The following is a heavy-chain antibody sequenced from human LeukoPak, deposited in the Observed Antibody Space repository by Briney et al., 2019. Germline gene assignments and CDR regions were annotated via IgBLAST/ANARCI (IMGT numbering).Heavy chain of an antibody. Sequence: GESLRLACAGSGFSVSSSWMYWVRQAPGKGLEWLANINGDGSVNHYVDSVRGRFTTSRDNAKNSLYLQMNSLRAEDTAVFYCAKGFYNDAIFDSWGQGTLVTVSS. CDR1: GFSVSSSW. J-gene: IGHJ4*02. CDR2: INGDGSVN. D-gene: IGHD1-1*01. CDR3: AKGFYNDAIFDS. V-gene: IGHV3-7*01.